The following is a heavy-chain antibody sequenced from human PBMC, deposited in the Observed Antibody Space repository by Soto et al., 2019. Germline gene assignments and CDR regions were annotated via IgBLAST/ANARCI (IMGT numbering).Heavy chain of an antibody. Sequence: TSETPSLTCAVYAGSFSHYYWNWIRQSPGKGLEXXGXIKXXXXXNXXPSLRSRVSISVDMSKNQFSLRLTSVTAADTAVYYCATVSERYGMDVWGQGTTVTASS. V-gene: IGHV4-34*01. CDR3: ATVSERYGMDV. J-gene: IGHJ6*02. CDR2: IKXXXXX. CDR1: AGSFSHYY.